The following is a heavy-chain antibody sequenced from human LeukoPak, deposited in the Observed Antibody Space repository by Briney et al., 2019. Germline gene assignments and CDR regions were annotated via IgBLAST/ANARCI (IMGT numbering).Heavy chain of an antibody. J-gene: IGHJ4*02. Sequence: SGGSLRLSCAASGFTFSSYAMSWVRQAPGKGLEWVSSIGSTDRTTYYAGSVKGRFIISRDNSENTLYLQMKSLRADDTAVYYCAKDPSWYNWKFSGDYWGQGTLVTVSS. V-gene: IGHV3-23*01. CDR1: GFTFSSYA. CDR2: IGSTDRTT. D-gene: IGHD1-20*01. CDR3: AKDPSWYNWKFSGDY.